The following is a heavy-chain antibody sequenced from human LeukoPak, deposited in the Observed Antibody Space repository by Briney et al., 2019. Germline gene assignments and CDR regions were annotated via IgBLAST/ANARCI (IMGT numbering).Heavy chain of an antibody. J-gene: IGHJ3*01. Sequence: GGSLRLSCAGSGFTFSSYSMNWVRQAPGKGLEWVSSISSNSNYIFYADSVTGRFTISRDKAKNSLFLQMNTLRAEDTAVYYCARDLSVAGFDFWGQGTTVTVSS. D-gene: IGHD6-19*01. CDR1: GFTFSSYS. CDR2: ISSNSNYI. CDR3: ARDLSVAGFDF. V-gene: IGHV3-21*01.